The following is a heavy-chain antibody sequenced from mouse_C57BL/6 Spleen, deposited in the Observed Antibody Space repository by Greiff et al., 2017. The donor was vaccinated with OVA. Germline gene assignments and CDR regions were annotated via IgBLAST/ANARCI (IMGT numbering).Heavy chain of an antibody. J-gene: IGHJ2*01. Sequence: QVQLKQPGAELVRPGSSVKLSCKASGYTFTSYWMDWVKQRPGQGLEWIGNIYPSDSETHYNQKFKDKATLTVDKSSSTAYMQLSSLTSEDSAVYYCAREGFYDGYYVFDYWGQGTTLTVSS. V-gene: IGHV1-61*01. CDR1: GYTFTSYW. D-gene: IGHD2-3*01. CDR3: AREGFYDGYYVFDY. CDR2: IYPSDSET.